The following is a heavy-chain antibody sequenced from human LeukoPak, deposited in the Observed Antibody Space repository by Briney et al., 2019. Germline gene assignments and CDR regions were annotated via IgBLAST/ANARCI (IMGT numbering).Heavy chain of an antibody. D-gene: IGHD1-26*01. J-gene: IGHJ4*02. V-gene: IGHV1-2*02. CDR3: ARDDGQGATDY. Sequence: GASVKVSCKASGYTFTAYYMHWVRQTPGQGLEWMGWINPNSGGTNYAQKSQGRVTMTRDTSISTAYMELSRLTSDDTAVFYCARDDGQGATDYWGQGTLVTVSS. CDR2: INPNSGGT. CDR1: GYTFTAYY.